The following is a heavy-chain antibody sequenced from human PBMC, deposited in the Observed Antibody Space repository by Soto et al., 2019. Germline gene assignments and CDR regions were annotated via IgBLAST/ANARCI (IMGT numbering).Heavy chain of an antibody. CDR2: ISGSGGST. CDR3: AKLTTPDFYFDY. CDR1: GFTFSSYA. J-gene: IGHJ4*02. V-gene: IGHV3-23*01. D-gene: IGHD4-17*01. Sequence: GGSLRLSCAASGFTFSSYAMSWVRQAPGKGLEWVSAISGSGGSTYYADSVKGRFTISRDNSKNTLYLQMNSLRVEDTAVYYCAKLTTPDFYFDYWGQGTLVTVSS.